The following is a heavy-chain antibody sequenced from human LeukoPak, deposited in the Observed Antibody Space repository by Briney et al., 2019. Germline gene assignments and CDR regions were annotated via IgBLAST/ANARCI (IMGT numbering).Heavy chain of an antibody. CDR3: ARHEEWELPLPTDY. Sequence: SETLSLTCAVYGGSFSGYYWSWIRQPPGKGLEWIGEINHSGSTNYNPSLKSRVTISVDTSKNQFSLKLRSVTAADTAVYYCARHEEWELPLPTDYWGQGTLVTVSS. V-gene: IGHV4-34*01. D-gene: IGHD1-26*01. CDR1: GGSFSGYY. J-gene: IGHJ4*02. CDR2: INHSGST.